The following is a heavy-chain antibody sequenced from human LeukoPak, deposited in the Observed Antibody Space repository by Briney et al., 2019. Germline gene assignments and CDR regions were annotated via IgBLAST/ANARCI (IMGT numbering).Heavy chain of an antibody. CDR1: GGSISGYY. V-gene: IGHV4-59*01. CDR3: ARGGSYVGNDY. Sequence: PSETLSLTCTVSGGSISGYYWSWIRQPPGKGLEWIGYNYYSGSTNYNPSLKSRVTISVDTSKNQFSLKLSSVTAADTAVYYCARGGSYVGNDYWGQGTLVTVSS. J-gene: IGHJ4*02. D-gene: IGHD1-26*01. CDR2: NYYSGST.